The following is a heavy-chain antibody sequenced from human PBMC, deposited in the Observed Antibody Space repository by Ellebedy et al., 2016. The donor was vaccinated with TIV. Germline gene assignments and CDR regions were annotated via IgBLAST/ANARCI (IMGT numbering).Heavy chain of an antibody. D-gene: IGHD6-19*01. CDR3: ARVEQWLASDYYYGMDV. Sequence: GGSLRLSCAASGFSVASNYMSWVRQAPGKGLEWVSIIYSGGTTYYTDSVKGRFTISRHNSENTLYLQMNSLTTEDTAVYYCARVEQWLASDYYYGMDVWGQGTTVTVSS. CDR1: GFSVASNY. V-gene: IGHV3-53*04. CDR2: IYSGGTT. J-gene: IGHJ6*02.